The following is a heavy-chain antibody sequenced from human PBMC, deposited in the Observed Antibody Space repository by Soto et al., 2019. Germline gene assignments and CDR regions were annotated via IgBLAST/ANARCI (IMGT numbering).Heavy chain of an antibody. V-gene: IGHV4-34*01. D-gene: IGHD3-9*01. CDR3: ARENYVLRYFDWLFTNWFDP. CDR1: GGSFSGYY. Sequence: SETLSLTCAVYGGSFSGYYWSWIRQPPGKGLEWIGEINHSGSTNYNPSLKSRVTISVDTSKNQFSLKLSSVTAADTAVYYCARENYVLRYFDWLFTNWFDPWGQGTLVTVSS. J-gene: IGHJ5*02. CDR2: INHSGST.